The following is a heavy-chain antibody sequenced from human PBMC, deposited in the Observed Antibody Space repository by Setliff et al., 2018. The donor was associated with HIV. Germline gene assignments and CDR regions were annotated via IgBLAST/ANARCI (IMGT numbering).Heavy chain of an antibody. V-gene: IGHV3-74*01. CDR3: ARDWRSGYDLNFDY. Sequence: GGSLRLSCAASGFTFSSYWMHWVRQAPGKGLVWVSRINSDGSEKYYVDSVKGRFTISRDNAKNSLYLQMNSLRAEDTAMYYCARDWRSGYDLNFDYWGQGTLVTVSS. D-gene: IGHD5-12*01. J-gene: IGHJ4*02. CDR2: INSDGSEK. CDR1: GFTFSSYW.